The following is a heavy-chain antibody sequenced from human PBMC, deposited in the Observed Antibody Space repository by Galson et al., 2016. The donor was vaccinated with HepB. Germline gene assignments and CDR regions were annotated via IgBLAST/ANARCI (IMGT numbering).Heavy chain of an antibody. CDR1: GFDVSDYG. V-gene: IGHV3-30*03. CDR2: ISYDGNTT. J-gene: IGHJ4*02. Sequence: SLRLSCAASGFDVSDYGFHWVRQAPGKGLEWVAVISYDGNTTYYADSVRGRFFISRDSSKNTLNLQMNSVTEEETAVCYCARAHFDYWGQGTLVTVSS. CDR3: ARAHFDY.